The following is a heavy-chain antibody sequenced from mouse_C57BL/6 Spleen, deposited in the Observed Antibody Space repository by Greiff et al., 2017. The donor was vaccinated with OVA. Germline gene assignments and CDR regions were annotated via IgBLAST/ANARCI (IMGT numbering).Heavy chain of an antibody. V-gene: IGHV1-15*01. D-gene: IGHD2-2*01. Sequence: QVQLQQSGAELVRPGASVTLSCKASGYTFTDYEMHWVKQTPVHGLEWIGAIDPETGGTAYNQKFKGKAILTADKSSSTAYMELRSLTSEDSAVYDCTIYGYGDYYAMDYWGQGTSVTVSS. CDR2: IDPETGGT. CDR3: TIYGYGDYYAMDY. CDR1: GYTFTDYE. J-gene: IGHJ4*01.